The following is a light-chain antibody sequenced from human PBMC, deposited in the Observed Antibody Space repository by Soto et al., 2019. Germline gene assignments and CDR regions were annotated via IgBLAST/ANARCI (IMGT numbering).Light chain of an antibody. J-gene: IGKJ2*01. CDR3: QHYGYSLPNT. V-gene: IGKV3-20*01. CDR1: QSISSW. CDR2: DAS. Sequence: EVGLTQSPGPLSLSPGERAHLPFRASQSISSWLAWYQQKPGQAPRLLFYDASNRATGIPDRFSGSGSGADFTLTISRVEPEDFAVYYCQHYGYSLPNTFGQGTKLEIK.